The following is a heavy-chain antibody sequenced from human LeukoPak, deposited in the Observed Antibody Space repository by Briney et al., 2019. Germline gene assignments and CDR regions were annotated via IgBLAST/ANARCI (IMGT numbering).Heavy chain of an antibody. CDR2: INPNSGGT. CDR3: ARDWSPDYGSGSGGSYFDY. D-gene: IGHD3-10*01. CDR1: GYTFTGYY. V-gene: IGHV1-2*04. Sequence: ASVKVSCKASGYTFTGYYMHWVRQAPGQGLEWMGWINPNSGGTNYAQKFQGWVTITRDTSISTAYMELSRLRSDDTAVYYCARDWSPDYGSGSGGSYFDYWGQGTLVTVSS. J-gene: IGHJ4*02.